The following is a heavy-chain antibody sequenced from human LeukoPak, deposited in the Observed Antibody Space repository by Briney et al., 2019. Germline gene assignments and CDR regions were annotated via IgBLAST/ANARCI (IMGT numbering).Heavy chain of an antibody. V-gene: IGHV4-59*01. J-gene: IGHJ4*02. D-gene: IGHD2-8*01. Sequence: PSVTLSLTCSVSGASINDYYWTWIRQPPGKGLEWIGYVYHTGTSGYHPSLKSRVAMSLDTSKNQVSLKLRSVTAADTAVYFCTRVVNGGHFDYWGQGTLVTVSS. CDR2: VYHTGTS. CDR1: GASINDYY. CDR3: TRVVNGGHFDY.